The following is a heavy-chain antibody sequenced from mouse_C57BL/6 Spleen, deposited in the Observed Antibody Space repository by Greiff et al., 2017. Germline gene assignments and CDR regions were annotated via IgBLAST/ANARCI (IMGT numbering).Heavy chain of an antibody. CDR3: ARSLFITTVVAHFDY. CDR2: IHPNSGST. CDR1: GYTFTSYW. J-gene: IGHJ2*01. D-gene: IGHD1-1*01. Sequence: QVQLKQSGAELVKPGASVSLSCKASGYTFTSYWMHWVKQRPGQGLEWIGMIHPNSGSTNYNAKFNSMSILTVDKSSRSAYMQLSSLTSEDSAVYYCARSLFITTVVAHFDYWGQGTTLTVSS. V-gene: IGHV1-64*01.